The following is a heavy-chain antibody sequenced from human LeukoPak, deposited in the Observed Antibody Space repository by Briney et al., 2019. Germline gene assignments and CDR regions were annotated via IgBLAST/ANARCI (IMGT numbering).Heavy chain of an antibody. CDR2: FDPEDGET. D-gene: IGHD2-2*01. CDR1: GYTLTELS. Sequence: GASVKVSCKVSGYTLTELSMHWVRQAPGKGLEWMGGFDPEDGETIYAQKFQGRVTMTEDTSTDTAYMELSSLRSEDTAVYYCATGCSSTSCYGYYYYYYGTDVWGQGTTVTVSS. CDR3: ATGCSSTSCYGYYYYYYGTDV. J-gene: IGHJ6*02. V-gene: IGHV1-24*01.